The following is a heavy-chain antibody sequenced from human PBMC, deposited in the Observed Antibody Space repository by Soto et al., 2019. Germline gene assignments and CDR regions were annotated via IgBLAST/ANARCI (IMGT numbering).Heavy chain of an antibody. V-gene: IGHV3-23*01. J-gene: IGHJ4*02. CDR2: ISGSGGST. CDR1: GFTFSSYA. CDR3: AKEEVVVPAARIRREEY. D-gene: IGHD2-2*01. Sequence: GGSLRLSCAASGFTFSSYAMSWVRQAPGKGLEWVSAISGSGGSTYYADSVKGRFTISRDNSKNTLYLQMNSLRAEDTAVYYCAKEEVVVPAARIRREEYWGQGTLVTVSS.